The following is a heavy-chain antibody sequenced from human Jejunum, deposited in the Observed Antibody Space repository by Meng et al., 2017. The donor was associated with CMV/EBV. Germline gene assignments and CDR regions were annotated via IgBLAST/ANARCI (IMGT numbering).Heavy chain of an antibody. V-gene: IGHV3-23*01. CDR1: GFIFSTYA. D-gene: IGHD4-17*01. CDR3: AKRPYGDYMLFDY. Sequence: CAASGFIFSTYAMRWVRQAPGKGLEWVSGIGGSDGRTYYADSVKGRFTISRDNLKNTLYLQMSSLRAEDTAVYYCAKRPYGDYMLFDYWGQGSLVTVSS. J-gene: IGHJ4*02. CDR2: IGGSDGRT.